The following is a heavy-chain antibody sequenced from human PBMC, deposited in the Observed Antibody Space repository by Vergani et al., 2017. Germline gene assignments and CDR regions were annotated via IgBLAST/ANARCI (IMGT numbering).Heavy chain of an antibody. CDR2: IFHTGST. Sequence: QVQLQESGPGLVKPPGTLSLTCAVSGASISSSNWWSWVRQPPGKGLVWIGEIFHTGSTNYNPSLKSRVTISVDRSMIQFSLKLTSVTAADPAVYYCASRNDTSDYVVSYWGQGTLVTVSS. CDR1: GASISSSNW. CDR3: ASRNDTSDYVVSY. D-gene: IGHD4-17*01. V-gene: IGHV4-4*03. J-gene: IGHJ4*02.